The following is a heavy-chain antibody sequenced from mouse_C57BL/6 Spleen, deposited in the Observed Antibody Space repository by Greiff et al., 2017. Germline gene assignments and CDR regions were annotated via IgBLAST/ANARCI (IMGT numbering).Heavy chain of an antibody. V-gene: IGHV1-81*01. J-gene: IGHJ2*01. CDR3: AKESSSGPYFDY. D-gene: IGHD3-2*02. Sequence: QVQLQQSGAELARPGASVKLSCKASGYTFTSYGISWVKQRTGQGLEWIGEIYPRSGNTYYNEKFKGKATLTADKSSSTAYMELRSLTSEDSAVYFCAKESSSGPYFDYWGQGTTLTVSS. CDR1: GYTFTSYG. CDR2: IYPRSGNT.